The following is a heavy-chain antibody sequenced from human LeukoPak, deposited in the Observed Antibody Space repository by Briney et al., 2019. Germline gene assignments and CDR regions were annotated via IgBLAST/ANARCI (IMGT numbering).Heavy chain of an antibody. J-gene: IGHJ4*02. D-gene: IGHD2-15*01. CDR2: IYYSGST. V-gene: IGHV4-59*01. CDR3: ARHKERWSHFDY. Sequence: SETLSLTCTVSGGSISSYYWSWIRQPPGKGLEWIGYIYYSGSTNYNPSLKSRVTISVDTSKNQFSLKLSSVTAADTAVYYCARHKERWSHFDYWGQGTLVTVSS. CDR1: GGSISSYY.